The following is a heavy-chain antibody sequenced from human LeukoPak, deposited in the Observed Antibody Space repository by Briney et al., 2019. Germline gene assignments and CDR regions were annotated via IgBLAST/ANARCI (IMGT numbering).Heavy chain of an antibody. J-gene: IGHJ6*02. CDR3: ARDSEYYYDSSAPRAYYYYGMDV. D-gene: IGHD3-22*01. CDR1: GFTVSSNY. Sequence: GGSLRLSCAASGFTVSSNYMSWVRQAPGKGLEWVSVIYSGGSTYYADSVKGRFTISRDNSKNTLYLQMNSLRAEDTAVYYCARDSEYYYDSSAPRAYYYYGMDVWGQGTTVTVSS. CDR2: IYSGGST. V-gene: IGHV3-66*01.